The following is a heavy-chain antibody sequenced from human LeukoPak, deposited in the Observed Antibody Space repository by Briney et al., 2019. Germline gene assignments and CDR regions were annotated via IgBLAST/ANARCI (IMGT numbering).Heavy chain of an antibody. CDR1: GGTFNNYA. CDR2: INPSGGST. J-gene: IGHJ5*02. CDR3: ARARTGLNAFDP. V-gene: IGHV1-46*02. Sequence: GASVKVSCKASGGTFNNYAISWVRQAPGQGLEWMGIINPSGGSTSYAQKFQGRVTMTRDTSTSTVYMELSSLRSEDTAVYYCARARTGLNAFDPWGQGTLVTVSS. D-gene: IGHD1-14*01.